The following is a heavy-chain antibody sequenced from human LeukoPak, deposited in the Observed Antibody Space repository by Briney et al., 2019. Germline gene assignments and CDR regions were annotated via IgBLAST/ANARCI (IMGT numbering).Heavy chain of an antibody. Sequence: PSETLSLTCTVSGDSISSYYWSWIRQPPGKGLEWIGYIYYSGSTNYNPSLKSRVTISVDTSKSQFSLKLSSVTAADTAVYYCARGEYSSGRPYFDYWGQGTLVTVSS. CDR2: IYYSGST. CDR1: GDSISSYY. D-gene: IGHD6-19*01. CDR3: ARGEYSSGRPYFDY. V-gene: IGHV4-59*01. J-gene: IGHJ4*02.